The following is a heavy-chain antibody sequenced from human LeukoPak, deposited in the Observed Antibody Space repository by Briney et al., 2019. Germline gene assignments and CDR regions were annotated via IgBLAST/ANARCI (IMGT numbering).Heavy chain of an antibody. V-gene: IGHV1-69*05. CDR1: GGTFSSYA. J-gene: IGHJ4*02. D-gene: IGHD3-10*01. CDR3: ARDDMVRGVIIDY. Sequence: SVKVSCKASGGTFSSYAISWVRQAPGQGLEWMGGIIPIFGTANYAQKFQGRVTMTRDTSTSTVYMELSSLRSEDTAVYYCARDDMVRGVIIDYWGQGTLVTVSS. CDR2: IIPIFGTA.